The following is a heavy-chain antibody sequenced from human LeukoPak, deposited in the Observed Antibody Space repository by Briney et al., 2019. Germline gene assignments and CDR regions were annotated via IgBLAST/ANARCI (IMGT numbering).Heavy chain of an antibody. CDR2: INPNSGGT. CDR1: GYTFTVYY. CDR3: ASPLGGNSLDY. J-gene: IGHJ4*02. D-gene: IGHD4-23*01. Sequence: ASVTVSCKASGYTFTVYYMHWVRQAPGQGLEWMGWINPNSGGTNYAQKFQGRVTMTRDTSTSTVYMELSSLRSEDTAVYYCASPLGGNSLDYWGQGTLVTVSS. V-gene: IGHV1-2*02.